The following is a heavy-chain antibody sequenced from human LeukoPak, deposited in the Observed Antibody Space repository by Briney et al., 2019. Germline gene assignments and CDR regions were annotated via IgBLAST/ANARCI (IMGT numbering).Heavy chain of an antibody. CDR1: GFTFSSYE. Sequence: GGSLRLSCAASGFTFSSYEMNWLRQAPGKGLEWVSYISSSGSTIYYADSVKGRFTISRDNAKNSLYLQMNSLRAEDTAVYYCARGVVGATGDYWGQGTLVTVSS. CDR2: ISSSGSTI. V-gene: IGHV3-48*03. J-gene: IGHJ4*02. D-gene: IGHD1-26*01. CDR3: ARGVVGATGDY.